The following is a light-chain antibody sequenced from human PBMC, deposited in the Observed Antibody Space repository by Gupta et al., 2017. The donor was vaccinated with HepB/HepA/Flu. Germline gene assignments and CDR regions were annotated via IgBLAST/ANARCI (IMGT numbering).Light chain of an antibody. V-gene: IGLV1-51*01. CDR3: GKWDGSLSMHV. Sequence: QSVLTQPPSVSAAPGQKVTISCSGSSSNIGNNYISWYQQLPGTAPKLLSYDNDKRPSGIPDRFSGSKSGTSATLGITGLQTGDEADDDCGKWDGSLSMHVFGPGTKVTVL. CDR2: DND. CDR1: SSNIGNNY. J-gene: IGLJ1*01.